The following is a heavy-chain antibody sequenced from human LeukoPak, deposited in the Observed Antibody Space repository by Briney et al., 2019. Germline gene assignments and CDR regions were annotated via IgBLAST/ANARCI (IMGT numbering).Heavy chain of an antibody. V-gene: IGHV4-34*01. Sequence: TGGSLRLSCAASGFTFSSYAMSWVRQAPGKGLEWIGEINHSGSTNYNPSLKSRVTISVDTSKNQFSLKLSSVTAADTAVYYCARGSAGHRITMIVGRGAFDIWGQGTMVTVSS. CDR1: GFTFSSYA. J-gene: IGHJ3*02. CDR3: ARGSAGHRITMIVGRGAFDI. CDR2: INHSGST. D-gene: IGHD3-22*01.